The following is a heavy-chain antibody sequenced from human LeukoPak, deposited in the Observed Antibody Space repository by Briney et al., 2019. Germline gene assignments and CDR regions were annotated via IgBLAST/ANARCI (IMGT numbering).Heavy chain of an antibody. J-gene: IGHJ4*02. CDR1: GFTFSSYA. D-gene: IGHD1/OR15-1a*01. V-gene: IGHV3-30*04. CDR2: ISYDGSNK. CDR3: AGLTGTTRGFFDY. Sequence: GGSLRLSCAASGFTFSSYAMHWVRQAPGKGLEWVAVISYDGSNKYYADSVKGRFTISRDNSKNTLYLQMNSLRAEDTAVYYCAGLTGTTRGFFDYWGQGTLVTVSS.